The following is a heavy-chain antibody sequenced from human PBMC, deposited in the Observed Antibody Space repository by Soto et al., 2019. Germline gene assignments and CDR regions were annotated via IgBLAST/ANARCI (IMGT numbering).Heavy chain of an antibody. J-gene: IGHJ5*02. CDR2: ITTSGRYI. Sequence: EVQLVESGGGLVKPGGSLRLSCAASGFTFSSYDMNWVRQAPGKGLAYVSSITTSGRYIYYGDSVRGRFTISRDNDKNSLFLQKDSLRAEDTAMYYCVRSGTSPFLRHSWFDPWGQGTLVTVSS. V-gene: IGHV3-21*01. D-gene: IGHD1-1*01. CDR3: VRSGTSPFLRHSWFDP. CDR1: GFTFSSYD.